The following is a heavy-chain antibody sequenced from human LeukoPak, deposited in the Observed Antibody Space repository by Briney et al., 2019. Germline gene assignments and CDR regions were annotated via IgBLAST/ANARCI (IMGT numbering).Heavy chain of an antibody. V-gene: IGHV3-20*04. Sequence: GGSLRLSCAASVFTFDDYGMSWVRQAPGKGLEWVSGINWNGGSTGYADSVKGRFTISRDNAKNSLYLQMNSLRAEDTALYYCARDKGAGIVVVVAAPTYFDYWGQGTLVTVSS. CDR1: VFTFDDYG. CDR2: INWNGGST. D-gene: IGHD2-15*01. J-gene: IGHJ4*02. CDR3: ARDKGAGIVVVVAAPTYFDY.